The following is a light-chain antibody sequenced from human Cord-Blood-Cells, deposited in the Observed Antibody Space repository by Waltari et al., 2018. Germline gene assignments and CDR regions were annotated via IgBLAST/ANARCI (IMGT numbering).Light chain of an antibody. CDR3: QSYDSSLSGSV. Sequence: QSVLTQPPSVSGAPGQRVTIPCTGSSSNIGAGSDVHWYQPLPGTAPKLLIHGNSNRPSGVPDRFSGAKSVTSASLAIIGLQAEDEADYYCQSYDSSLSGSVFGGGTKLTVL. CDR1: SSNIGAGSD. CDR2: GNS. V-gene: IGLV1-40*01. J-gene: IGLJ2*01.